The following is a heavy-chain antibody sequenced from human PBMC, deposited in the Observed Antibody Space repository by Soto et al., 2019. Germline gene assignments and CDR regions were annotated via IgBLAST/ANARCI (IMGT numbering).Heavy chain of an antibody. J-gene: IGHJ4*02. Sequence: QVQLVQSGAEVKEPGYSVTVSCKATGDLFNNYAFNWVRQAPGQGLEWMGRISPLFSTTNYAQKFQGRVPLGADAVTTIVYLEVSNLESEDTAMYYCAASSSVAAAGYFKFCGQGTLVTGSP. CDR1: GDLFNNYA. CDR2: ISPLFSTT. V-gene: IGHV1-69*01. D-gene: IGHD6-13*01. CDR3: AASSSVAAAGYFKF.